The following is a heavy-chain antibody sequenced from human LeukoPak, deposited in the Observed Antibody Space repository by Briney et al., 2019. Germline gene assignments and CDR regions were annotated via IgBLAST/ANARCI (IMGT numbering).Heavy chain of an antibody. CDR1: GGSISSYY. J-gene: IGHJ6*02. CDR3: ARGSLAQQVVYYYYYGMDV. D-gene: IGHD1-1*01. Sequence: SETLSLTCTVSGGSISSYYWSWIRQPPGKGLEWIGYIYYSGSTNYNPSLKSRVTISVDTSKNQSSLKLSSVTAADTAVYFCARGSLAQQVVYYYYYGMDVWGQGTTVTVSS. V-gene: IGHV4-59*08. CDR2: IYYSGST.